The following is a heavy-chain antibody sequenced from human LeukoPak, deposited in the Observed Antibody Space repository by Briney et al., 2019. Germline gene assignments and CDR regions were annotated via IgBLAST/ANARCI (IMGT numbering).Heavy chain of an antibody. V-gene: IGHV4-59*01. CDR1: GGSISSYY. D-gene: IGHD3-22*01. J-gene: IGHJ5*02. Sequence: PSETLSLTCTVSGGSISSYYWSWIRQPPGKGLEWIGYIYYSGSTNYNPSLKSRVTISVDTSKNQFSLKLSSVTAADTAVYYCARAPRPYYDSSGFDPWGQGTLVTVSS. CDR3: ARAPRPYYDSSGFDP. CDR2: IYYSGST.